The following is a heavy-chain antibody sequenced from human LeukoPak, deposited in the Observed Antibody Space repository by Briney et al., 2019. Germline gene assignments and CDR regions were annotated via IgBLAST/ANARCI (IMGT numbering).Heavy chain of an antibody. Sequence: SETLSLTCAVYGGSFSGYYWSWIRQPPGKGLEWIGEINHSGSTNYNPSLKSRVTISVDTSKNQFSLKLSSVTAADTAVYYCARGPLLRLVNDTFDIWGQGTMVTVSS. V-gene: IGHV4-34*01. CDR2: INHSGST. J-gene: IGHJ3*02. CDR3: ARGPLLRLVNDTFDI. D-gene: IGHD3-3*01. CDR1: GGSFSGYY.